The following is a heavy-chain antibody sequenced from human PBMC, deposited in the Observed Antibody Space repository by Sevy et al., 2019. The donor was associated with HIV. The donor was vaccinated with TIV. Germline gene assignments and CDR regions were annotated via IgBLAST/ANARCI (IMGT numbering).Heavy chain of an antibody. Sequence: ASVKVSFKASGGTFSSYAISWVRQAPGQGLEWMGGIIPIFGTANYAQKFQGRVTITADESTSTAYMELSSLRSEDTAVYYCARAVGGDYLHFFDYWGQGTLVTVSS. CDR3: ARAVGGDYLHFFDY. CDR2: IIPIFGTA. V-gene: IGHV1-69*13. D-gene: IGHD4-17*01. CDR1: GGTFSSYA. J-gene: IGHJ4*02.